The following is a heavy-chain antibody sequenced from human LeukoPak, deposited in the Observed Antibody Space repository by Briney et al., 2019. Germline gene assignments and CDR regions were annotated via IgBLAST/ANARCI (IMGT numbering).Heavy chain of an antibody. D-gene: IGHD1-26*01. V-gene: IGHV4-61*02. CDR1: GGSISSGSYY. CDR2: IYTSGST. Sequence: SETLSLTCTVSGGSISSGSYYWSWIRQPAGKGLEWIGRIYTSGSTNYNPSLKSRVTISVDTSKNQFSLKLSSVTAADTAVYYCARDGGSYYWYFDLWCRGTLVTVSS. CDR3: ARDGGSYYWYFDL. J-gene: IGHJ2*01.